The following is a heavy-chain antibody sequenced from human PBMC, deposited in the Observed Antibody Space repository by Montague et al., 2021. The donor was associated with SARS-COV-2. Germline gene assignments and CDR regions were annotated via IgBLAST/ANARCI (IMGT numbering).Heavy chain of an antibody. Sequence: SETLSLTCTVSGGSISSSSYYWGWIRQPQGKGLEWFGSIYYSGSTYYNPSLKSRVTISVDTSKNQFSLKLSSVTAADTAVYYCVEIVGAADYWSQGTLVTVSS. CDR3: VEIVGAADY. D-gene: IGHD1-26*01. CDR1: GGSISSSSYY. J-gene: IGHJ4*02. V-gene: IGHV4-39*01. CDR2: IYYSGST.